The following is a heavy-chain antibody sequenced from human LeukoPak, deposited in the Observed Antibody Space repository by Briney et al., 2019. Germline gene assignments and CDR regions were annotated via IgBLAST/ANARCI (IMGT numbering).Heavy chain of an antibody. CDR2: FNPNSGDS. J-gene: IGHJ4*02. CDR3: ARARASAHFDS. CDR1: GYSFTGYY. Sequence: ASVKVSCKASGYSFTGYYIHWMRQAPGQGLEWMGWFNPNSGDSNFAQKFQGRVTMTRDTSTSTAYVELSRLRSDDTAVYYCARARASAHFDSWGQGTLVTVFS. V-gene: IGHV1-2*02. D-gene: IGHD1-26*01.